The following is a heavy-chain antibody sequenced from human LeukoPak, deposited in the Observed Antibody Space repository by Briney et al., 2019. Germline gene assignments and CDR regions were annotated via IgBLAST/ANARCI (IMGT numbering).Heavy chain of an antibody. CDR1: GFTFSSYG. V-gene: IGHV3-23*01. D-gene: IGHD6-13*01. J-gene: IGHJ4*02. Sequence: GGSLRLSCAASGFTFSSYGMSWVRQAPGKGLEWVSAISGSGGSTYYADSVKGRFTISRDNSKNTLYLQMNSLRAEDTAVYYCAKSSSSWYFENFDYWGQGTLVTVSS. CDR3: AKSSSSWYFENFDY. CDR2: ISGSGGST.